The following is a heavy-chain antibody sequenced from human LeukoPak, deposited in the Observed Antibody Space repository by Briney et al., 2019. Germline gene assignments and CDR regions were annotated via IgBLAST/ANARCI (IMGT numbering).Heavy chain of an antibody. CDR2: ISSSSSYI. CDR3: AKDGGRVDYYYYYYMDV. Sequence: GGSLRLSCAASGFTFSGYSMNWVRQAPGKGLEWVSSISSSSSYIYYADSVKGRFTISRDNSKNTLYLQMNSLRAEDTAVYYCAKDGGRVDYYYYYYMDVWGKGTTVTVSS. J-gene: IGHJ6*03. D-gene: IGHD3-16*01. V-gene: IGHV3-21*04. CDR1: GFTFSGYS.